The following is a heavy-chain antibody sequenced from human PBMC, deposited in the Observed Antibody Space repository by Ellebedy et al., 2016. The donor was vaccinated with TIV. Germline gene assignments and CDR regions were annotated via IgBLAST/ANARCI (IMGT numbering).Heavy chain of an antibody. CDR3: AKDRGNYGGAPYNGMDI. Sequence: GGSLRLSCAASGFTFSSYEMNWVRQAPGKGLEWVSYISSSGSTIYYADSVKGRFTISRDNAKNSLYLQMNSLRAEDTAVYYCAKDRGNYGGAPYNGMDIWGQGTTVTVSS. J-gene: IGHJ6*02. CDR1: GFTFSSYE. CDR2: ISSSGSTI. D-gene: IGHD3-10*01. V-gene: IGHV3-48*03.